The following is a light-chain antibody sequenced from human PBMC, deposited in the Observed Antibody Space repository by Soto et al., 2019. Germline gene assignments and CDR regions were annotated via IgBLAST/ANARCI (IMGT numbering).Light chain of an antibody. J-gene: IGKJ5*01. CDR2: GAS. Sequence: EIVMTQSPASLSVSPGERATLSCRASQSVSSNLAWYQQKPGQAPRLLIYGASTGATGIPARFSGSGSGTEFTLTIRSLQSEDFAVYYCQQYNNWPPITFGQGTRLEIK. CDR1: QSVSSN. V-gene: IGKV3-15*01. CDR3: QQYNNWPPIT.